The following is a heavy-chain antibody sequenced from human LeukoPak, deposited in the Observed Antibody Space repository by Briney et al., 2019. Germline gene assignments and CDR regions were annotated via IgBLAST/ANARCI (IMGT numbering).Heavy chain of an antibody. CDR2: IYTSGST. CDR3: ARGDYGSGTYLWGS. V-gene: IGHV4-4*07. D-gene: IGHD3-10*01. Sequence: SETLSLTCTVSGGSISSYYWSWIRQPAGKGLEWIGRIYTSGSTYYNPSLKSRVTISVDTSQNQFSLQLTSVTAADTAVYYCARGDYGSGTYLWGSWGQGTLVTVSS. J-gene: IGHJ5*02. CDR1: GGSISSYY.